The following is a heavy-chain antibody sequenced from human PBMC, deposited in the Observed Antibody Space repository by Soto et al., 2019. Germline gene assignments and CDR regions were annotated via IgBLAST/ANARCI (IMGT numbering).Heavy chain of an antibody. CDR2: IHHSGST. CDR3: ARVPQYYDFLSDYHIANCFDY. Sequence: QVQLQESGPGLVRPSQSLSLTCTVSGGSISSGGYYWSWIRQHPGKGLEWIGYIHHSGSTYYNPSLKSRVTVSVDTSKNQFSLEVTSVTAADTAVYYCARVPQYYDFLSDYHIANCFDYWGRGTLVTVSS. V-gene: IGHV4-31*03. J-gene: IGHJ4*02. D-gene: IGHD3-3*01. CDR1: GGSISSGGYY.